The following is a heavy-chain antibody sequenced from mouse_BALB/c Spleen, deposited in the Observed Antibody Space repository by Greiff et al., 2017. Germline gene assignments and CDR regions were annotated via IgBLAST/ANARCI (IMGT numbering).Heavy chain of an antibody. V-gene: IGHV2-6-7*01. CDR2: LWGDGST. CDR1: GFSLTGYG. D-gene: IGHD5-1*01. CDR3: ARDGGYLYYFDY. J-gene: IGHJ2*01. Sequence: VQLQQSGPGLVAPSQSLSITCTVSGFSLTGYGVNWVRQPPGKGLEWLGMLWGDGSTDYNSALKSRLSISKDNSKSQVFLKMNSLQTDDTARYYCARDGGYLYYFDYWGQGTTLTVSS.